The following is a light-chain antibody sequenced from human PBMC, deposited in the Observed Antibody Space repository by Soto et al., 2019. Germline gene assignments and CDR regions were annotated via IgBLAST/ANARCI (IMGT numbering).Light chain of an antibody. CDR2: AAS. J-gene: IGKJ5*01. Sequence: IVMTQSPATLSVSPWERATLSCRASLNVNSYLAWYQQKPGQAPRLLIYAASTRAAGIPARFSGSGSGTDFTLTISSLQSEDSAVYYCQQYHKWPPITFGQGTRLEIK. V-gene: IGKV3-15*01. CDR3: QQYHKWPPIT. CDR1: LNVNSY.